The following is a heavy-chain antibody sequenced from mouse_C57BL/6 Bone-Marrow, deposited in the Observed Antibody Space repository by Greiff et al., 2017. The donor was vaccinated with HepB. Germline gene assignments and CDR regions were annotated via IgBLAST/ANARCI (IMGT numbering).Heavy chain of an antibody. Sequence: VQLQESGAELARPGASVKMSCKASGYTFTSYTMHWVKQRPGQGLEWIGYINPSSGYTKYNQKFKDKATLTADKSSSTAYMQLSSLTSEDSAVYYCARITTVVRNWYFDVWGTGTTVTVSS. V-gene: IGHV1-4*01. CDR3: ARITTVVRNWYFDV. D-gene: IGHD1-1*01. J-gene: IGHJ1*03. CDR2: INPSSGYT. CDR1: GYTFTSYT.